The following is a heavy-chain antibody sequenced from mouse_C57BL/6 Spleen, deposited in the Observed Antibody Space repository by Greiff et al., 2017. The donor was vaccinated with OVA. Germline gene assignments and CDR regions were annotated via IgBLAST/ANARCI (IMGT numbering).Heavy chain of an antibody. Sequence: EVMLVESGGGLVQPGGSLSLSCAASGFTFTDYYMSWVRQPPGKALEWLGFIRNKANGYTTEYSASVQGRFTISRDNSQSILYLQMSALRAEDSATYYCARSDASYAMDYWGQGTSVTVSS. D-gene: IGHD6-1*01. CDR1: GFTFTDYY. CDR2: IRNKANGYTT. CDR3: ARSDASYAMDY. V-gene: IGHV7-3*01. J-gene: IGHJ4*01.